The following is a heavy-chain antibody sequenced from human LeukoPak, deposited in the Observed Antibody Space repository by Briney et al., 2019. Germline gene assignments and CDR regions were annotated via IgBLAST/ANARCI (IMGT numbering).Heavy chain of an antibody. CDR1: GFTFSNYA. J-gene: IGHJ6*02. V-gene: IGHV3-23*01. Sequence: GGTLRLSCAASGFTFSNYAMNWVRQAPGKGLEWVSAISGSGGDTYYADSVKGRFTISRDNSKNTRYLQMNSLRAEDTAVYYCAKLSGVGGMDVWGQGTTVTVSS. CDR3: AKLSGVGGMDV. D-gene: IGHD2/OR15-2a*01. CDR2: ISGSGGDT.